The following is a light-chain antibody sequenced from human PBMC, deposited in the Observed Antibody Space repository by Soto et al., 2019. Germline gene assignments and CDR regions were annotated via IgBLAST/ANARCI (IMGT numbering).Light chain of an antibody. CDR3: QQYGSSPWT. CDR2: GAS. V-gene: IGKV3-20*01. J-gene: IGKJ1*01. CDR1: RSVSSN. Sequence: EIGMTQSPVNLSVSTGEMATLSCRASRSVSSNLAWYQQKPGQAPRLLIYGASTRATGIPARFSGSGSGTDFTLTISRLEPEDFAVYYCQQYGSSPWTFGQGTKVDIK.